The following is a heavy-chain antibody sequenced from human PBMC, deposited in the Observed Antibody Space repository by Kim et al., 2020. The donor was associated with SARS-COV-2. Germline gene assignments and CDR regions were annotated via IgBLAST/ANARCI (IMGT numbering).Heavy chain of an antibody. CDR3: ARDLLVRATSYGMDV. CDR2: IWDDGSNK. CDR1: GFTFSSYG. V-gene: IGHV3-33*01. J-gene: IGHJ6*02. D-gene: IGHD1-26*01. Sequence: GWSLRLSCAASGFTFSSYGMHWVRQAPGKGLEWVAVIWDDGSNKYYADSVKGRFTISRDNSKNTLYLQMNSLRAEDTAVYYCARDLLVRATSYGMDVWGQGTTVTVSS.